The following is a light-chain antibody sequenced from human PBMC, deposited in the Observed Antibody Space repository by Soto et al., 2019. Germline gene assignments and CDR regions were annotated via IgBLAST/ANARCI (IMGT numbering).Light chain of an antibody. CDR3: SSYTSRSTLV. CDR1: SSDVGGYNY. J-gene: IGLJ1*01. CDR2: EVN. V-gene: IGLV2-14*01. Sequence: QSALTQPASVSGSPGQSITISCTGTSSDVGGYNYVSWYQQHPGKAPNLIIYEVNNRPSGVSNRFSGSKSGNTASLTISGLQAEDEADYYCSSYTSRSTLVFGTGTKLTVL.